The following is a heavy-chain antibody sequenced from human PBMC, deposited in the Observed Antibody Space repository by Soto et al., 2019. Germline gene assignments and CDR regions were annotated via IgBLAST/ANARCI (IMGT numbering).Heavy chain of an antibody. Sequence: PGGSLRLSCAASGFTFSSYAMSWVRQAPGKGLEWVSAISGSGGSTYYADSVKGRFTISRDNSKNTLYLQMNSLRAEDTAVYYCAKGEGPNSGWPPGFNCFDPWGQGTLVTVSS. CDR1: GFTFSSYA. J-gene: IGHJ5*02. CDR3: AKGEGPNSGWPPGFNCFDP. CDR2: ISGSGGST. D-gene: IGHD6-19*01. V-gene: IGHV3-23*01.